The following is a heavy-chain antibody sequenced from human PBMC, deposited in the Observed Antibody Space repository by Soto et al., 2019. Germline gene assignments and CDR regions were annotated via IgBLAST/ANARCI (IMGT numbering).Heavy chain of an antibody. CDR3: VRERFDP. Sequence: PGGSLGLSCVASGFTFSSFWMHWVRQAPGKGPEWVSRIKTDGSSTNYADSVKGRFTISRDNAKNMLYLQMNSPRVEDTAMYYCVRERFDPWGQGTLVTVSS. CDR2: IKTDGSST. CDR1: GFTFSSFW. V-gene: IGHV3-74*01. J-gene: IGHJ5*02.